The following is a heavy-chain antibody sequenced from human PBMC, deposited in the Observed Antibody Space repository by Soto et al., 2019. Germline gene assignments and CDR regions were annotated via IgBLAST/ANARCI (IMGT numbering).Heavy chain of an antibody. J-gene: IGHJ6*02. CDR3: AKDLAYPYYYYYGMDV. Sequence: GGSLRLSCAASGFTFSSYGMHWVRQAPGKGLEWVAVISYDGSNKYYADSVKGRFTISRDNSKNTLYLQMNSLRAEDTAVYYCAKDLAYPYYYYYGMDVWGQGTTVTV. CDR2: ISYDGSNK. V-gene: IGHV3-30*18. CDR1: GFTFSSYG.